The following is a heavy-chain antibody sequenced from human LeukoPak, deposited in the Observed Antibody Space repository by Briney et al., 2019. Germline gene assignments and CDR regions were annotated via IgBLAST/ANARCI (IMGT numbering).Heavy chain of an antibody. J-gene: IGHJ1*01. CDR2: IYYSGST. D-gene: IGHD3-22*01. Sequence: KPSETLSLTCTVSGASISSYYWSWIRQPPGKGLELIGYIYYSGSTNYNPSLKSRVTISVDTSKNQFSLKLSSVTAADTAVYYCARDDSSGYIYFQHWGQGTLVTVSS. CDR1: GASISSYY. CDR3: ARDDSSGYIYFQH. V-gene: IGHV4-59*01.